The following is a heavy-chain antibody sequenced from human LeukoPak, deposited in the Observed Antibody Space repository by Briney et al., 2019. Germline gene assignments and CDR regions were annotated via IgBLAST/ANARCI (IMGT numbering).Heavy chain of an antibody. V-gene: IGHV1-2*02. D-gene: IGHD6-13*01. Sequence: GASVKVSCKASGYTFTVYYMHWVRQAPGQGLEWMGWINPNSGGTKYAQKFQGRVTMTRDTSTSTAYMGLSSLRSDDTAVYYCASLPLAAAGTDFDFWGQGGLVTVSS. J-gene: IGHJ4*02. CDR1: GYTFTVYY. CDR3: ASLPLAAAGTDFDF. CDR2: INPNSGGT.